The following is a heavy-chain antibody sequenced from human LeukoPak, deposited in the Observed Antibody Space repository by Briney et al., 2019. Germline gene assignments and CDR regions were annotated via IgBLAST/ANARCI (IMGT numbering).Heavy chain of an antibody. CDR1: GGTFSTYA. CDR3: ARDRSFSSPDAFDI. V-gene: IGHV1-69*05. D-gene: IGHD6-6*01. CDR2: IIPIFGTA. Sequence: ASVKVSCKASGGTFSTYAVSWVRQAPGQGLEWMGGIIPIFGTANYAQKFQGRVMITTDESTSTVYVELSSLRSEDTAVYYCARDRSFSSPDAFDIWGQGTMVTVSS. J-gene: IGHJ3*02.